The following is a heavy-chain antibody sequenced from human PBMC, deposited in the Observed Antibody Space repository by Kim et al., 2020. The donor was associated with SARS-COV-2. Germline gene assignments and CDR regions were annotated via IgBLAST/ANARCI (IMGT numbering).Heavy chain of an antibody. CDR3: AKDSPPYYGDYVWGMDV. J-gene: IGHJ6*02. D-gene: IGHD4-17*01. Sequence: GGSLRLSCAASGFTFSSYAMSWVRQAPGKGLEWVSAISGSGGSTYYADSVKGRFTISRDNSKNTLYLQMNSLRAEDTAVYYCAKDSPPYYGDYVWGMDVWGQGTTVTVSS. V-gene: IGHV3-23*01. CDR2: ISGSGGST. CDR1: GFTFSSYA.